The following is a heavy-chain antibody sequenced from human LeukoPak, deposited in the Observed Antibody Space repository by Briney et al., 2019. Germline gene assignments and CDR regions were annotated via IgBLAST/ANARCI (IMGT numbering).Heavy chain of an antibody. V-gene: IGHV1-69*05. CDR1: GGTFSSYA. CDR2: IIPIFGTA. D-gene: IGHD2-8*01. CDR3: ASPRLYELRHFDY. Sequence: SVKVSCKASGGTFSSYAISWVRQAPGQGLEWMGGIIPIFGTANYAQKFQGRVTITTDESTSTAYMELSSLRSEDTAVYYCASPRLYELRHFDYWGQGTLVTVSS. J-gene: IGHJ4*02.